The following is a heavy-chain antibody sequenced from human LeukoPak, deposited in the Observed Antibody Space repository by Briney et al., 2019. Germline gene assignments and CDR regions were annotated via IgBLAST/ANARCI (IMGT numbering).Heavy chain of an antibody. CDR2: INPNSGGT. J-gene: IGHJ4*02. D-gene: IGHD1-1*01. CDR3: AKELERLYYFDY. Sequence: ASVKVSCKASGYTFTGYYMHWVRQAPGQGLEWMGWINPNSGGTSYAQKFQGRVTMTRDTSISTAYMELSRLRSDDTAVYYCAKELERLYYFDYWGQGTLVTVSS. CDR1: GYTFTGYY. V-gene: IGHV1-2*02.